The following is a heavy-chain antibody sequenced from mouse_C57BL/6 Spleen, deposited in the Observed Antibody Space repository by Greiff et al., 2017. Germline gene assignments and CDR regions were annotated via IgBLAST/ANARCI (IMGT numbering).Heavy chain of an antibody. CDR2: IYPGSGNT. CDR1: GYTFTDYY. CDR3: AGSSGQGYFDY. V-gene: IGHV1-76*01. J-gene: IGHJ2*01. Sequence: QVHVKQSGAELVRPGASVKLSCKASGYTFTDYYINWVKQRPGQGLEWIARIYPGSGNTYYNEKFKGKAPLTAEKSSSTAYMQLSSLTSEDSAVYFCAGSSGQGYFDYWGQGTTLTVSS. D-gene: IGHD3-2*02.